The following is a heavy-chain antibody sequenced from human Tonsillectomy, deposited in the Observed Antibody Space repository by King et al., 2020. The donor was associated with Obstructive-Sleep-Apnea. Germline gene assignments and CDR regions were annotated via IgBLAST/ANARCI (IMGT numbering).Heavy chain of an antibody. CDR1: GNTFSNYA. V-gene: IGHV1-69*04. CDR3: ARGRTIFEVIRSGHPYYFDY. Sequence: QLVQSGADVKKPGSSVRVSCKASGNTFSNYAINWVRQAPGQGLEWMGGIIPILGIANYAQNFEGSVTITADKSTSTAYMELSSLRSEDTAVYYCARGRTIFEVIRSGHPYYFDYWGQGTLVTVSS. CDR2: IIPILGIA. J-gene: IGHJ4*02. D-gene: IGHD3-3*01.